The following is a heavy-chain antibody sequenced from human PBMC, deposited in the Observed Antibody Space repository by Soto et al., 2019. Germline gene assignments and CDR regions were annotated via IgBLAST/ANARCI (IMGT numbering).Heavy chain of an antibody. V-gene: IGHV3-48*02. Sequence: EVQLVESGGGSVQPGGSLRLSCAASGFTFSTFSMNWVRQAPGRGLEWISYISGGGRPISYADSVKGRFTISRDNAKNSLYLQMDILPDEDTAVYYCARDLGWAFVSWGQGTLVTVSS. CDR3: ARDLGWAFVS. D-gene: IGHD6-19*01. J-gene: IGHJ4*02. CDR1: GFTFSTFS. CDR2: ISGGGRPI.